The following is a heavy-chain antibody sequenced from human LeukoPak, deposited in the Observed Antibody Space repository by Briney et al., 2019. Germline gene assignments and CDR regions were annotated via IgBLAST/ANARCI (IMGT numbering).Heavy chain of an antibody. CDR2: IWYDGSNK. J-gene: IGHJ4*02. Sequence: GGSLRLSCAASGFMFRSYGMHWVRQAPGKGLEWVAVIWYDGSNKYYTDSVKGQFTISRDNSNNTLYLQMNSLRVEDTAVYYCARGHVRGYSYGFGYWGQGSLVTVSS. V-gene: IGHV3-33*08. CDR1: GFMFRSYG. D-gene: IGHD5-18*01. CDR3: ARGHVRGYSYGFGY.